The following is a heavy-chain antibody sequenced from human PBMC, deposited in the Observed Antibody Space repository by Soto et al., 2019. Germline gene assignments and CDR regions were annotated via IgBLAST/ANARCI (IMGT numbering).Heavy chain of an antibody. D-gene: IGHD3-3*01. J-gene: IGHJ5*02. CDR3: ARRSGAGTYYDFWSGYYSNWFDP. CDR1: GYSFTSYD. CDR2: MNPNSGNT. V-gene: IGHV1-8*01. Sequence: ASVKVSCKASGYSFTSYDINWVRQATGQGLEWMGWMNPNSGNTGYAQKFQGRVTMTRNTSISTAYMELSSLRSEDTAVYYCARRSGAGTYYDFWSGYYSNWFDPWGQGTLVTVSS.